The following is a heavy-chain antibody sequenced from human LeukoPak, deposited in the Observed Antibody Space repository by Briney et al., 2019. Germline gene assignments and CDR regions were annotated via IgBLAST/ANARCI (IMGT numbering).Heavy chain of an antibody. CDR3: ARDYHIAAAGKARFDP. J-gene: IGHJ5*02. D-gene: IGHD6-13*01. CDR2: INPNSGGT. V-gene: IGHV1-2*02. CDR1: GYTFTGYY. Sequence: ASVKVSCKASGYTFTGYYMYWVRQAPGQGLEWMGWINPNSGGTNYAQKFQGRVTMTRDTSISTAYMELSRLRSDDTAVYYCARDYHIAAAGKARFDPWGQGTLVTVSS.